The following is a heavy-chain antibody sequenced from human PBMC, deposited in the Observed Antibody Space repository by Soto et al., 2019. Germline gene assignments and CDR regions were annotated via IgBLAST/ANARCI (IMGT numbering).Heavy chain of an antibody. D-gene: IGHD3-22*01. Sequence: GGSLRLSCAASGFTFSTYDMTWVRQAPGKGLEWVSAISGSGGSTYYADSVKGRFTISRDNSKNTLYLQMNSLRAEDTAVYYCAKGDQYVPFQTXIDHYYDSSGYYGVLDYWGQGTLVTVSS. CDR1: GFTFSTYD. CDR3: AKGDQYVPFQTXIDHYYDSSGYYGVLDY. J-gene: IGHJ4*02. V-gene: IGHV3-23*01. CDR2: ISGSGGST.